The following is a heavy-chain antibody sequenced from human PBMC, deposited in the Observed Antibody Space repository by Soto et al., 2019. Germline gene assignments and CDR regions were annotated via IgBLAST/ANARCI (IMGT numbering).Heavy chain of an antibody. CDR2: IWYDGSNK. V-gene: IGHV3-33*01. CDR1: GFTFSSYG. Sequence: QVQLVESGGGVVQPGRSLRLSCAASGFTFSSYGMHWVRQAPGKGLEWVAVIWYDGSNKYYADSVKGRFIISRDNSKNTLYLQMNSLRAEDTAVYYCARDHTASGILGYWGQGTLVTVSS. CDR3: ARDHTASGILGY. J-gene: IGHJ4*02. D-gene: IGHD1-26*01.